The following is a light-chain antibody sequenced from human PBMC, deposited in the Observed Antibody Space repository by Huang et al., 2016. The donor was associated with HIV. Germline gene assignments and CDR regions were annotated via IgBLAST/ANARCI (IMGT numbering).Light chain of an antibody. CDR3: QQSYSTSIT. V-gene: IGKV1-39*01. Sequence: DIQMTQSPSSLSASVGDRVTITCRASQSISTYLNWYQQKPGKAPELLIFAAFSLQSGVPSRFSGSGSGTDFTLTISSLQPEDFATYYCQQSYSTSITFGQGTRLEIK. CDR1: QSISTY. J-gene: IGKJ5*01. CDR2: AAF.